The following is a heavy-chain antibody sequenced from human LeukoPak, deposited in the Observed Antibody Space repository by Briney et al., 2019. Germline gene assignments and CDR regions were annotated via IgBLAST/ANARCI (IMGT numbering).Heavy chain of an antibody. Sequence: GASVKVSCKASGGTFSSYAISWVRQAPGQGLEWMGWINPNSGDTNYAQKFQGRVTMTRDTSISTAYMELSSLRSDDTAMFYCARDERYDSSGYPFDYWGQGTLVTVSS. CDR1: GGTFSSYA. V-gene: IGHV1-2*02. CDR2: INPNSGDT. J-gene: IGHJ4*02. D-gene: IGHD3-22*01. CDR3: ARDERYDSSGYPFDY.